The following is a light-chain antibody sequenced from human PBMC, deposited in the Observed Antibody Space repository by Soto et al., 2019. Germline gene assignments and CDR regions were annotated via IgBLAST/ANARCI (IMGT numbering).Light chain of an antibody. V-gene: IGLV2-11*01. CDR3: CSYAGTYIYV. Sequence: QSVLTQPRSVSGSPGQSVTIPCTGTSSDVGGYNYVSWFQQHPGKAPKVMIYDVSKRPSGVPDRFSGSKSGNTASLTISGLQAEDEADYYCCSYAGTYIYVFGTGTKVTVL. J-gene: IGLJ1*01. CDR1: SSDVGGYNY. CDR2: DVS.